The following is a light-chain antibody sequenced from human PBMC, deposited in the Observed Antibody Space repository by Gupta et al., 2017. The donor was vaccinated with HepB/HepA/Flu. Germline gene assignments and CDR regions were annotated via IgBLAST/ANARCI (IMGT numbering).Light chain of an antibody. CDR1: SSDVGGYNY. J-gene: IGLJ2*01. V-gene: IGLV2-8*01. CDR3: SSYAGSNNL. CDR2: EVS. Sequence: QSALTQPPSASGSPGQSVTISCPGTSSDVGGYNYVSWYQQHPGKAPKLMIYEVSKRPSGVPDRFSGTKSGNTASLTVSGLQDEDEADYYCSSYAGSNNLFGGGTKLTVL.